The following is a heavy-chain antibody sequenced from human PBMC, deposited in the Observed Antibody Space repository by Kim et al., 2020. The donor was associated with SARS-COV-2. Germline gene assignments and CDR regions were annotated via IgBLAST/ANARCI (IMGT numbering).Heavy chain of an antibody. CDR1: GYSFTSNW. Sequence: GESLKISCKGSGYSFTSNWIGWVRQMPGKGLEWMGIIYPGDSDTRYSPSFQGQVTISADKSISTAYLQWSSLKASDTAMYYCARHAPYNWVAAAGTHVDYWGQGTLVTVSS. V-gene: IGHV5-51*01. D-gene: IGHD6-13*01. CDR3: ARHAPYNWVAAAGTHVDY. CDR2: IYPGDSDT. J-gene: IGHJ4*02.